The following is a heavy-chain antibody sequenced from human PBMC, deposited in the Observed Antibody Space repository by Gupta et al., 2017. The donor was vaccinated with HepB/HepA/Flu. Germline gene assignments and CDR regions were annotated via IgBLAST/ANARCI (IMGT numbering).Heavy chain of an antibody. CDR1: GYTFTSYG. V-gene: IGHV1-18*01. Sequence: QVQLVQSGAEVKKPGASVKVSCKASGYTFTSYGINWVRQAPGQGLEWLGWISAYNGNKNYPQKLQGRVTLTTDTSTNTAYMELRRLRSDDTAVYYCARVPRGGAAAGLFTYDWGQGTLVTVSS. CDR3: ARVPRGGAAAGLFTYD. CDR2: ISAYNGNK. D-gene: IGHD6-13*01. J-gene: IGHJ4*02.